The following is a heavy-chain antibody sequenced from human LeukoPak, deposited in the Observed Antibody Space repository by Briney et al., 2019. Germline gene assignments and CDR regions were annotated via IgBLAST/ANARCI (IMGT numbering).Heavy chain of an antibody. CDR1: GGSISSSSYY. CDR3: ARDRTHYYDSSGYYSRWEY. J-gene: IGHJ4*02. D-gene: IGHD3-22*01. V-gene: IGHV4-39*02. Sequence: SETLSLTCTVSGGSISSSSYYWGWIRQPPGKGLEWIGSIYYSGSTYYNPSLKSRVTISVDTSKNQFSLKLSSVTAADTAVYYCARDRTHYYDSSGYYSRWEYWGQGTLVTVSS. CDR2: IYYSGST.